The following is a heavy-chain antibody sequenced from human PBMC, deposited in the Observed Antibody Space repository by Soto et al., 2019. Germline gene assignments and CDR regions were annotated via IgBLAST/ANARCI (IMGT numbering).Heavy chain of an antibody. J-gene: IGHJ4*02. Sequence: GGSLRLSCAASGFTFSSYGMHWVRQAPGKGLEWVAVIWYDGSNKYYADSVKGRFTISRDNSKNTLYLQMNSLRAEDTAAYYCARGYSYGQPFDYWGQGTLVTVSS. CDR3: ARGYSYGQPFDY. V-gene: IGHV3-33*01. D-gene: IGHD5-18*01. CDR1: GFTFSSYG. CDR2: IWYDGSNK.